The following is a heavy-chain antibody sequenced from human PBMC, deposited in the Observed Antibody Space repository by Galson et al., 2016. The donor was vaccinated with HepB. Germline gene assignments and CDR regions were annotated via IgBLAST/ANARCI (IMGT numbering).Heavy chain of an antibody. CDR3: ARRTYGSGIDY. J-gene: IGHJ4*02. D-gene: IGHD3-10*01. CDR1: GGPISTNNGY. Sequence: ETLSLTCTVSGGPISTNNGYWGWVRQPPGKGLEWIGTVYYSGATFHNTSLKSRVSIFVDKSKNQLSLKLNSVTAADTAAYYCARRTYGSGIDYWGQGTLGNVSS. V-gene: IGHV4-39*01. CDR2: VYYSGAT.